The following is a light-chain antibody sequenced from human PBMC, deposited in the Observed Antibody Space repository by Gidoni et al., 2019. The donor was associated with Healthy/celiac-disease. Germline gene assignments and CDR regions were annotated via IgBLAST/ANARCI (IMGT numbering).Light chain of an antibody. Sequence: EIVLTQSPATLSLSPGERATLSCRASQSVSSYLAWYQQKPGQAPRLLIHDASNRATGIPARFSGSGSGTDFTLTISSLEPEDFAVYYCQQRSNWPPLVTFGGGTKVEIK. J-gene: IGKJ4*01. V-gene: IGKV3-11*01. CDR2: DAS. CDR1: QSVSSY. CDR3: QQRSNWPPLVT.